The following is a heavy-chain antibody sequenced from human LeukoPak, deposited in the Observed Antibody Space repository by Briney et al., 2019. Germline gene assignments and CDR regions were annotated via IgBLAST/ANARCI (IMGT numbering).Heavy chain of an antibody. D-gene: IGHD1-7*01. CDR3: TREGMGTTFSAWFEP. V-gene: IGHV3-30*03. CDR1: GFTFSNYG. J-gene: IGHJ5*02. Sequence: GGSLRLSCAASGFTFSNYGLHWVRQAPGKGLEWVAVVSSDGSIDYYADSLRGRFTVSRDNSKNTMFLQFNTLRPEDTAVYYCTREGMGTTFSAWFEPWGQGTLVTVSS. CDR2: VSSDGSID.